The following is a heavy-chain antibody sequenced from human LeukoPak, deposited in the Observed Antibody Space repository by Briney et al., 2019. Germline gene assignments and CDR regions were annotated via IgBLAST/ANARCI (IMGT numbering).Heavy chain of an antibody. V-gene: IGHV1-2*02. J-gene: IGHJ4*02. Sequence: ASVKVSCKASGYTFTDYYMHWVRQAPGQGFEWMGWINPNDGDTNYAQKFQGRVTMTRDTSISTAHMEVSRQRSDDTAVYYCARANFLYCSSSTCLFDYWGQGTLVTVSS. D-gene: IGHD2-2*01. CDR1: GYTFTDYY. CDR3: ARANFLYCSSSTCLFDY. CDR2: INPNDGDT.